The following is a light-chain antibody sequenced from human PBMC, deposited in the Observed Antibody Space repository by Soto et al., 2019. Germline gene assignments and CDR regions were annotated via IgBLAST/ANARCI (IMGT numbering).Light chain of an antibody. J-gene: IGLJ2*01. V-gene: IGLV3-27*01. CDR1: VLAKNY. CDR2: KDS. Sequence: SYELTQPSSVSVSPGQTARITCSGDVLAKNYARWFQQKPGQAPVLLIYKDSERPSGIPERFSGSSSGTTVTLTISGAQVEDEADYYCYSAADNNRVFGGGTKLTVL. CDR3: YSAADNNRV.